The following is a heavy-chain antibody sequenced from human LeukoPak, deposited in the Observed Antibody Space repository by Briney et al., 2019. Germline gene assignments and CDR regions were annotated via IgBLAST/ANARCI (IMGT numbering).Heavy chain of an antibody. CDR1: GFTFDDYG. CDR3: ARNGGGSDYGDYGY. Sequence: GGSLRLSCAASGFTFDDYGMSWVRQAPGKELEWVSGINWNGGSTGYADSVKGRFTISRDNARNSLYLQMNSLRAEDTALYYCARNGGGSDYGDYGYWGQGTLVTVSS. J-gene: IGHJ4*02. D-gene: IGHD4-17*01. V-gene: IGHV3-20*04. CDR2: INWNGGST.